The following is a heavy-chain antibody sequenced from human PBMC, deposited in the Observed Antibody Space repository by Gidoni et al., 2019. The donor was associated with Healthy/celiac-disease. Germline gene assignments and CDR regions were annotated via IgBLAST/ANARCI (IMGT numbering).Heavy chain of an antibody. CDR3: ARHDYGDYVRWRPPNWFDP. V-gene: IGHV4-39*01. Sequence: QLQLQESGPGLVKPSETLSLTCTVSGGSISSSSYYWGWIRQPPGKGLEWIGSIYYSGSTYYNPSLKSRVTISVDTSKNQFSLKLSSVTAADTAVYYCARHDYGDYVRWRPPNWFDPWGQGTLVTVSS. CDR2: IYYSGST. CDR1: GGSISSSSYY. D-gene: IGHD4-17*01. J-gene: IGHJ5*02.